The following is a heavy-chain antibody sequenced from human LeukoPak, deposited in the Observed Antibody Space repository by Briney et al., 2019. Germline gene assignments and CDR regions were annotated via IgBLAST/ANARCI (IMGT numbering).Heavy chain of an antibody. CDR1: GFTFNTFA. D-gene: IGHD5-18*01. CDR3: ATYRQVMLPFES. Sequence: PGRSLRLSCVASGFTFNTFAMIWVRQPPGKGLEWVSSIFQGGGEIHYADSVRGRFTISRDNSKNTLFLQMNSLRAEDTAIYYCATYRQVMLPFESWGRGTLVTVSS. V-gene: IGHV3-23*01. J-gene: IGHJ4*02. CDR2: IFQGGGEI.